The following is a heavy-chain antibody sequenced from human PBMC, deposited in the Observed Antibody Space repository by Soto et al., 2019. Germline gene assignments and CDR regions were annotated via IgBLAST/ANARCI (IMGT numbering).Heavy chain of an antibody. V-gene: IGHV1-69*13. CDR3: ARGPGRRAYCSGGSCYSSNMIVVAKFVY. CDR2: IIPIFGTA. CDR1: GGTFSSYA. Sequence: ASVKVSCKASGGTFSSYAISWVRQAPGQGLEWMGGIIPIFGTANYAQKFQGRVTITADESTSTAYMELSSLRSEDTAVYYCARGPGRRAYCSGGSCYSSNMIVVAKFVYWGQGTLVTVSS. J-gene: IGHJ4*02. D-gene: IGHD2-15*01.